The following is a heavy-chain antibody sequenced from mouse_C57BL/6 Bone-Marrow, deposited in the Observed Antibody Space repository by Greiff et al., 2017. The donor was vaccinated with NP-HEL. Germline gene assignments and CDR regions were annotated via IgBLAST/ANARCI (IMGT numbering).Heavy chain of an antibody. CDR3: ARGDDYDDY. V-gene: IGHV1-26*01. Sequence: EVQLQQSGPELVKPGASVKISCKASGYTFTDYYMNWVKQSHGKSLEWIGDINPNNGGTSYNQKFKGKATLTVDKSSSTAYMQLSSLTSEDSAVYYCARGDDYDDYWGQGTTLTVSS. CDR1: GYTFTDYY. J-gene: IGHJ2*01. D-gene: IGHD2-4*01. CDR2: INPNNGGT.